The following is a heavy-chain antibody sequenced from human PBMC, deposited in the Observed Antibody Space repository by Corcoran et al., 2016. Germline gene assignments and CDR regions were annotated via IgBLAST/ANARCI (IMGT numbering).Heavy chain of an antibody. CDR2: IDWDDDK. D-gene: IGHD3-16*01. V-gene: IGHV2-70*04. CDR3: AVRGESKWLGRDFDS. CDR1: GFSLSTSGMR. Sequence: QVTLKESGPALVKPTQTLTLTCTFSGFSLSTSGMRVSWIRQPPGKALEWLARIDWDDDKFYSTSLKTRLTISKDTSKNQVVLTMTNMDPVDTATYYCAVRGESKWLGRDFDSGGQGTLVTVSS. J-gene: IGHJ4*02.